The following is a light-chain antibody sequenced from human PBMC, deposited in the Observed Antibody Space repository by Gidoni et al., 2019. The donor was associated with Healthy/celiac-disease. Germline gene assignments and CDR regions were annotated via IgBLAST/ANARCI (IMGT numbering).Light chain of an antibody. CDR3: QKYNSAPPAYT. Sequence: DIQMTQPPSSLSASVGDRVTITCRASQGISNYLAWYQQKPGKVPKLLIYAASTLQSGVPSRFSGSGSGTDFTLTISSLQPEDVATYYCQKYNSAPPAYTFGQGTKLEIK. V-gene: IGKV1-27*01. CDR2: AAS. J-gene: IGKJ2*01. CDR1: QGISNY.